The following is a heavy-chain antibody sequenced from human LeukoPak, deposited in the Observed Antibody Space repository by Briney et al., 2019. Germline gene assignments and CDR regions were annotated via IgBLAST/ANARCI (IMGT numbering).Heavy chain of an antibody. J-gene: IGHJ4*02. CDR1: GYTFTSYD. D-gene: IGHD3-16*02. CDR3: ARVTFGGVVADFDY. CDR2: MNPNSGNT. V-gene: IGHV1-8*01. Sequence: ASVKVSCKASGYTFTSYDINWVRQATGQGLEWMGWMNPNSGNTGYAQKFQGRVTMTRNTSISTAYMELSRLRSEDTAVYYCARVTFGGVVADFDYWGQGTLVTVSS.